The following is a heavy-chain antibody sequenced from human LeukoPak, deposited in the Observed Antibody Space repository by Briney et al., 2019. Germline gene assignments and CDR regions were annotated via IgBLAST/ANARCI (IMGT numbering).Heavy chain of an antibody. V-gene: IGHV4-30-2*01. CDR3: AAQETATTREPYYFDY. CDR1: GGSISSGGYY. J-gene: IGHJ4*02. Sequence: KSSETLSLTCTVSGGSISSGGYYWSWIRQPPGKGLEWIGYIYHSGSTYYNPSLKSRVTLSMDTSKNQFSLKLRSVTAADTAVYYCAAQETATTREPYYFDYWGQGTLVTVSS. CDR2: IYHSGST. D-gene: IGHD5-24*01.